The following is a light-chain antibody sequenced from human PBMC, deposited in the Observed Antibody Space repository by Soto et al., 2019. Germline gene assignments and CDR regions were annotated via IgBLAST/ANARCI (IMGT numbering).Light chain of an antibody. CDR2: DTS. CDR1: QSVSSY. Sequence: EIVLTQSPATLSLSPGERATLSCRASQSVSSYLGWYQQKPGQAPRLLIYDTSNRATGIPARFSGSGSGTDFSLTISSLDPEDFAVYFCQQRSDWWTFGQGTKVEIK. V-gene: IGKV3-11*01. J-gene: IGKJ1*01. CDR3: QQRSDWWT.